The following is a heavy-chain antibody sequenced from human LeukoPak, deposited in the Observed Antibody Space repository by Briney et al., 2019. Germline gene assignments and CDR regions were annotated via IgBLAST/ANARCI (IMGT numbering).Heavy chain of an antibody. CDR3: ATYSSGYYCDN. Sequence: ASVKVSCKASGGTFSRFTISWVRQAPGQGLEWMGWIRAYNGNTNYAQKLQGRVTMTTDTSTSTAYMELRSLRSDDTAVYYCATYSSGYYCDNWGQGTLVTVSS. CDR2: IRAYNGNT. V-gene: IGHV1-18*01. CDR1: GGTFSRFT. J-gene: IGHJ4*02. D-gene: IGHD3-22*01.